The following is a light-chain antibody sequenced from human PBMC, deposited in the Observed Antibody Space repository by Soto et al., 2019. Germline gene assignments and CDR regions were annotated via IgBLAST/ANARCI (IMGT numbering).Light chain of an antibody. CDR1: QSFSSSY. CDR3: QQYGSSSLT. Sequence: EIVLTQSPGTLSLSPGERATLSCRASQSFSSSYLAWYQQKPGQAPRLLIFGASSRATGIPDRFSGGGSGTDFTLTISRLEPEDFAVYYCQQYGSSSLTFGGGTKVEIK. V-gene: IGKV3-20*01. CDR2: GAS. J-gene: IGKJ4*01.